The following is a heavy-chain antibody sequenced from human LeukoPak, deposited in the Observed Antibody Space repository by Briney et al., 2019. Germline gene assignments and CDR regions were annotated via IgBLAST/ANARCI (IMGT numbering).Heavy chain of an antibody. CDR3: ARDLIGVAAKYYFDY. D-gene: IGHD6-19*01. V-gene: IGHV3-48*04. J-gene: IGHJ4*02. CDR2: ITTGSSTI. CDR1: GFTFSSYS. Sequence: GGSLRLSCAASGFTFSSYSMNWVRQAPGKGLEWVSYITTGSSTIYYADSVKGRFTISRDNAKNSLYLQMNSLRAEDTAVYYCARDLIGVAAKYYFDYWGQGTLVTVSS.